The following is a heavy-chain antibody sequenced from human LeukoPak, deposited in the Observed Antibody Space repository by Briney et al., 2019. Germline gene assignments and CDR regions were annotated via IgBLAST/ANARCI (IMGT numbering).Heavy chain of an antibody. D-gene: IGHD6-13*01. CDR2: FDPEDGET. CDR3: ATDGSSSWYGWEIV. V-gene: IGHV1-24*01. CDR1: GYTLTELS. J-gene: IGHJ6*02. Sequence: GASVKVSCKVSGYTLTELSMHWVRQAPGKGLEWMGGFDPEDGETIYAQKFQGRVTMTEDTSTDTAYMELSSLRSEDTAVYYCATDGSSSWYGWEIVWGQGTTVTVSS.